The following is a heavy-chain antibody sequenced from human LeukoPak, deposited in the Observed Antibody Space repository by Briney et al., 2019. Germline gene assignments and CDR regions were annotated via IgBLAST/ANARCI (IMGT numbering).Heavy chain of an antibody. CDR3: ARDGGRIKLHYALDS. CDR2: ISGSGSDI. CDR1: GFIFSSYE. D-gene: IGHD1-14*01. V-gene: IGHV3-48*03. Sequence: GGSLRLSCAAPGFIFSSYEMNWVRQAPGKGLEWVSYISGSGSDICYADSVKGRFTISRDNVKNSLYLQMNALRAEDTAVYYCARDGGRIKLHYALDSWGQGTVVTVSS. J-gene: IGHJ3*02.